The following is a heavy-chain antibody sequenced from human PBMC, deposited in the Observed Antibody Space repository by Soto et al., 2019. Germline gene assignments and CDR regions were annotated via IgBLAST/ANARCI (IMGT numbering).Heavy chain of an antibody. CDR1: GGSISSYY. J-gene: IGHJ4*02. CDR3: ARHRNPETLTIFGVVIPPYFDY. D-gene: IGHD3-3*01. V-gene: IGHV4-59*08. Sequence: PSETLSLTCTVSGGSISSYYWSWIRQPPGKGLEWIGYIYYSGSTNYNPSLKSRVTISVDTSKNQFSLKLSSVTAADTAVYYCARHRNPETLTIFGVVIPPYFDYWGQGTLVTVSS. CDR2: IYYSGST.